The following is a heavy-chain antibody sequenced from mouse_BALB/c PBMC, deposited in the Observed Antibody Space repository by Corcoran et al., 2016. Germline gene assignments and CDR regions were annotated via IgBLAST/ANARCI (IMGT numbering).Heavy chain of an antibody. D-gene: IGHD1-1*01. Sequence: QIQLVQSGPELKKPGETVKISCKASGYTFTNYGMNWVKQAPGKGLKWMGWINTYTGEQTYADDFKGRFAFSLETSARTAYLQINNLKNEDMATYFCARWAYYYGSSYSYLDVCGAAPTVTVSS. CDR1: GYTFTNYG. V-gene: IGHV9-1*02. J-gene: IGHJ1*01. CDR3: ARWAYYYGSSYSYLDV. CDR2: INTYTGEQ.